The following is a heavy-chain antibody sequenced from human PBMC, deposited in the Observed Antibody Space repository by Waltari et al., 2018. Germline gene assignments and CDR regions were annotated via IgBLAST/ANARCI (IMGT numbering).Heavy chain of an antibody. CDR1: GFTFSTYW. V-gene: IGHV3-7*01. J-gene: IGHJ1*01. D-gene: IGHD6-13*01. Sequence: EVQLVESGGGLVQPGGSLRLSCAASGFTFSTYWLSWVRQAPGKGLEWVAIINLDGSEKYYVDSGKGRFTISRDNAKNSLYLQMNSLRAEDTAVYYCARGRGSSSWGWGQGTLVTVSS. CDR3: ARGRGSSSWG. CDR2: INLDGSEK.